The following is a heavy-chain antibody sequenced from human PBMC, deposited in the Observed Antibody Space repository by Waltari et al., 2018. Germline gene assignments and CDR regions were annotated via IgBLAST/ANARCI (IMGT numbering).Heavy chain of an antibody. Sequence: QVQLVQSGAEVTKPGASVKVSCKASGYTFPSYDINWVRQATGQGLEWMGWMNPNSGNTGYAQKFQGRVTITRNTSISTAYMELSSLRSEDTAVYYCARGRRNGGVWWLPCYWGQGTLVTVSS. D-gene: IGHD5-12*01. V-gene: IGHV1-8*03. CDR3: ARGRRNGGVWWLPCY. CDR1: GYTFPSYD. CDR2: MNPNSGNT. J-gene: IGHJ4*02.